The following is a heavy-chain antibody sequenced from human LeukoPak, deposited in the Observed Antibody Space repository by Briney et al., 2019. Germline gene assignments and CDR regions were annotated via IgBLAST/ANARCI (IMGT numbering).Heavy chain of an antibody. Sequence: GGSLRLSCAASGFTFSSYDMHWVRQATGKGLEWVSAIGTAGDTYYPGSVKGRFTISRENAKNSLYLQMNSLRAGDTAVYYCARDLRLXYYDXXGLXFDLWGXXXXVXVSS. J-gene: IGHJ2*01. CDR2: IGTAGDT. CDR1: GFTFSSYD. D-gene: IGHD3-22*01. V-gene: IGHV3-13*01. CDR3: ARDLRLXYYDXXGLXFDL.